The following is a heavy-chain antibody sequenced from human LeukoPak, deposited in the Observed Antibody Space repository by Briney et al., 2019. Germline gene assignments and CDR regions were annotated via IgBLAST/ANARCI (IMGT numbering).Heavy chain of an antibody. Sequence: SETLSLTCTVSGGFISSCYWSWIRQPPGKGLEWIGYIYYSGATTYNTSLKNRVNMSVDTSKNQFFLQLSSVTAADTAVYYCARRGAARRYDGLDVWGQGTTVTASS. V-gene: IGHV4-59*08. CDR2: IYYSGAT. CDR1: GGFISSCY. D-gene: IGHD6-6*01. CDR3: ARRGAARRYDGLDV. J-gene: IGHJ6*02.